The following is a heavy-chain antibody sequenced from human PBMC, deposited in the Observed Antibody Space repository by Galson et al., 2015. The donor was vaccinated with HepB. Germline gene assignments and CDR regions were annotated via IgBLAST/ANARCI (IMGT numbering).Heavy chain of an antibody. V-gene: IGHV3-7*03. D-gene: IGHD6-6*01. CDR3: ARDRGSIAAIGWFDP. CDR1: GFTFSSYW. CDR2: IKQDGSEK. J-gene: IGHJ5*02. Sequence: SLRLSCAASGFTFSSYWMSWVRQAPGKGLEWVANIKQDGSEKYYVDSVKGRFTISRDNAKNSLYLQMNSLRAEDTAVYYCARDRGSIAAIGWFDPWGQGTLVTVSS.